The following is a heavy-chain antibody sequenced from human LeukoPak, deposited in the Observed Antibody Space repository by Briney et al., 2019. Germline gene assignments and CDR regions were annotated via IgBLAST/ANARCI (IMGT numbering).Heavy chain of an antibody. J-gene: IGHJ4*02. CDR1: GFTFSSYS. Sequence: GGSLRLSCAASGFTFSSYSMNWVRQAPGKGLEWVSSISSSSSYIYYADSVRGRFTISRDNAKNSLYPQMNSLRAEDTAVYYCARGRSSSSSDYWGQGTLVTVSS. D-gene: IGHD6-6*01. V-gene: IGHV3-21*01. CDR3: ARGRSSSSSDY. CDR2: ISSSSSYI.